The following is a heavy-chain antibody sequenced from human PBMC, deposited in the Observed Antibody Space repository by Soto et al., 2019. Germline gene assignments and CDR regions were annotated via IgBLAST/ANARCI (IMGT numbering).Heavy chain of an antibody. Sequence: PGGSLRLSCAASGFSFSSFWMGWVRQAPGKGLEWVANINQDGSDKYYVGSVKGRFTISRDNAKNSLYLQLNSLRAEDTAVYYCARERYFDYWGQGTLVTVSS. CDR2: INQDGSDK. CDR1: GFSFSSFW. J-gene: IGHJ4*02. CDR3: ARERYFDY. V-gene: IGHV3-7*04.